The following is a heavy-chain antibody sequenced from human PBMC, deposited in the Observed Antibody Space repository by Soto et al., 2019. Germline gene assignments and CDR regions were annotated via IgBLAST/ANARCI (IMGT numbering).Heavy chain of an antibody. CDR1: GGTFSSYA. CDR2: IIPIFGTA. D-gene: IGHD4-17*01. Sequence: ASVKVSCKASGGTFSSYAISWVRQAPGQGLEWMGGIIPIFGTANYAQKFQGRVTITADESTSTAYMELSSLRSEDTAVYYCARGTTVTTWNYYYYGMDVWDQGTTVTVSS. V-gene: IGHV1-69*13. J-gene: IGHJ6*02. CDR3: ARGTTVTTWNYYYYGMDV.